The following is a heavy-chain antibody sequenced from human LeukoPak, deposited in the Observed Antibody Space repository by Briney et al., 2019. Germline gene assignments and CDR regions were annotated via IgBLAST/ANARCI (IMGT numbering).Heavy chain of an antibody. CDR3: AKGLCSSTSCPQKD. V-gene: IGHV3-23*01. J-gene: IGHJ4*02. CDR2: ISDSGVGT. Sequence: GGSLRLSCATSGFTFSSYAMNWVRQAPGRGLEWVSVISDSGVGTYYTDSVKGRFTTSRDNSKNTLYLQMNSLRAEDTAVYYCAKGLCSSTSCPQKDWGQGTLVTVSS. D-gene: IGHD2-2*01. CDR1: GFTFSSYA.